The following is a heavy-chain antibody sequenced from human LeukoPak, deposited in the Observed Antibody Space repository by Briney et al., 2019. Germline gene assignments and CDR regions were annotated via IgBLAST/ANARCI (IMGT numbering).Heavy chain of an antibody. J-gene: IGHJ4*02. V-gene: IGHV3-74*01. CDR2: ISDDGSST. CDR3: ARDCGASGCDY. CDR1: GFTFSSYW. Sequence: PGGSLRLSCAASGFTFSSYWMHWVRQAPGKGVVWVPRISDDGSSTTNANSVKGRFTISRDNAKNTVYLQMNSLGVEDTAVYYCARDCGASGCDYWGQGTLVTVSS. D-gene: IGHD5-12*01.